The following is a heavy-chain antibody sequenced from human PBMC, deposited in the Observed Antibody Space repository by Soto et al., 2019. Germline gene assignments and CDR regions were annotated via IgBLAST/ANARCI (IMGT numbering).Heavy chain of an antibody. CDR3: ATDRGSSPFDY. Sequence: ESGGGVVQPGTSLRLSCAASGFTFSSYGMHWVRQAPGKGLEWVAVVWSDGSNKIYADSVKGRFTISKDNSKNTLYLQMNSLRAEDTAVYYCATDRGSSPFDYWGQGTLVTISS. V-gene: IGHV3-33*01. J-gene: IGHJ4*02. CDR1: GFTFSSYG. CDR2: VWSDGSNK.